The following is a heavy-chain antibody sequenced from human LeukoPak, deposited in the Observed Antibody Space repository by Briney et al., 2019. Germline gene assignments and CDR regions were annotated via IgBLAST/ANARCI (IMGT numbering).Heavy chain of an antibody. CDR2: IYTSGST. CDR1: GGSISSGSYY. D-gene: IGHD3-10*01. CDR3: ARDLYYYGSGAFWDYMDV. J-gene: IGHJ6*03. Sequence: SETLSLTCTVSGGSISSGSYYWSWIRQPAGKGLEWIGRIYTSGSTNYNPSLKSRVTISVDTSKNQFSLKLSSVTAADTAVYYCARDLYYYGSGAFWDYMDVWAKGPRSPSP. V-gene: IGHV4-61*02.